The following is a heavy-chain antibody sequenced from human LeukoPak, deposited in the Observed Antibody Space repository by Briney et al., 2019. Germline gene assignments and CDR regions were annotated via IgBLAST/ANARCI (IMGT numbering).Heavy chain of an antibody. V-gene: IGHV1-18*04. CDR1: GYSFPNFW. Sequence: GESLKISCKGSGYSFPNFWIGWVRQMPGKGLEWMGWISAYNGNTNYAQKLQGRVTMTTDTSTSTAYMELRSLRSDDTAVYYCARPGASSSYDYWGQGTLVTVSS. D-gene: IGHD3-22*01. J-gene: IGHJ4*02. CDR3: ARPGASSSYDY. CDR2: ISAYNGNT.